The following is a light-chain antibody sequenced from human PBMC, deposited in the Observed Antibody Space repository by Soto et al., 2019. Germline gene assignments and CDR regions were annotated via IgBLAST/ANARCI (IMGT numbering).Light chain of an antibody. Sequence: QSVLTQPPSASGTPGQRVTISCSGSSSNLGQNPVHWYQQLPGTAPKLLIYSNSYRPSGVPDRFSGSKSGTSASLAISGLQSEDVADYYCAAWDDSLTGSWVFGGGTKLTVL. CDR3: AAWDDSLTGSWV. J-gene: IGLJ3*02. CDR1: SSNLGQNP. CDR2: SNS. V-gene: IGLV1-44*01.